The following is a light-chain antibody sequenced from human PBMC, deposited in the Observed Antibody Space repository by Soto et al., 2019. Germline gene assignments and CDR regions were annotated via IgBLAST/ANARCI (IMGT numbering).Light chain of an antibody. V-gene: IGLV1-44*01. CDR3: AAWDDSRNGPVV. CDR1: SSNIGSNT. Sequence: QSVLTQPPSASGTPGQRVTISCSGSSSNIGSNTVNWYQQLPGTAPKLLIYRNNQRPSGVPDRFSGSKSGTSASLASNGRQSEDEADYYCAAWDDSRNGPVVFGGGNQLNVL. J-gene: IGLJ2*01. CDR2: RNN.